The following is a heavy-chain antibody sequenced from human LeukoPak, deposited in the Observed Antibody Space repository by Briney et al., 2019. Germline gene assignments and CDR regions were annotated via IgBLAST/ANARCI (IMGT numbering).Heavy chain of an antibody. CDR1: GGSFSGYY. V-gene: IGHV4-34*01. D-gene: IGHD6-19*01. CDR2: INHSGGT. CDR3: ARDHSSGWYVFDY. Sequence: PSETLSLTCAVYGGSFSGYYWSWIRQPPGKGLEWIGEINHSGGTNYNPSLKSRVTISVDTSKNQFSLKLSSVTAADTAVYYCARDHSSGWYVFDYWGQGTLVTVSS. J-gene: IGHJ4*02.